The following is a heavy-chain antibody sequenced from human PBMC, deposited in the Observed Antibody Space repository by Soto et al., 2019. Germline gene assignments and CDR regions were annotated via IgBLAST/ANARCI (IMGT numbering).Heavy chain of an antibody. V-gene: IGHV4-61*01. Sequence: SETLSLTCTVSGVSVSSGSYYWSWIRQPPGKGLEWIGYIYYTGSTNYNPSLKSRVTISVDTSKNQFSLKLSSVTAPDTAVYYCARGPAYYYDSSGYFAYWGHGTLVTVSS. CDR2: IYYTGST. D-gene: IGHD3-22*01. J-gene: IGHJ4*01. CDR1: GVSVSSGSYY. CDR3: ARGPAYYYDSSGYFAY.